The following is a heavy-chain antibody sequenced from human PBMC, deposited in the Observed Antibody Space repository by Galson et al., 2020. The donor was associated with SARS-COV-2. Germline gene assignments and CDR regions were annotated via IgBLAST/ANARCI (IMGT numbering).Heavy chain of an antibody. J-gene: IGHJ6*02. CDR2: INPSGGST. CDR1: GYTFTSYY. D-gene: IGHD3-3*01. Sequence: ASVKVSCKASGYTFTSYYMHWVRQAPGQGLEWMGIINPSGGSTSYAQKFQGRVTMTRDTSTNTVYMELSSLRSEDTAVYYCARDRGLEGITIVGVVVYYYSMDVWGQGTTVTVSS. V-gene: IGHV1-46*01. CDR3: ARDRGLEGITIVGVVVYYYSMDV.